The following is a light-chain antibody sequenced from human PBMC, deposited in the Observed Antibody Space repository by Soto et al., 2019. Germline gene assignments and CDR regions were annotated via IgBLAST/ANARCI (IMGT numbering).Light chain of an antibody. CDR3: LLSYNGPCV. Sequence: QAVMTQEGSRTVSPGGTVTLTCGSSTGAVTNGHYPYWFQQKPGQAPRTLIYDTTNRHSWAPARFSGSLLGGKAALTLSGAQPEDEAEYYCLLSYNGPCVFGTGTKVIV. CDR2: DTT. J-gene: IGLJ1*01. V-gene: IGLV7-46*01. CDR1: TGAVTNGHY.